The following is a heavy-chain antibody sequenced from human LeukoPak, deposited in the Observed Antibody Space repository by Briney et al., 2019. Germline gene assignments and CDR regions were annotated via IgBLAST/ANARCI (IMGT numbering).Heavy chain of an antibody. CDR1: QYTFTSYA. CDR2: INPNSGGT. CDR3: ARDRDWNLDY. V-gene: IGHV1-2*02. D-gene: IGHD1-1*01. Sequence: ASVKVSCKASQYTFTSYAIHWVRQAPGQRLEWMGWINPNSGGTNYAQKFQGRVTMTRDTSISTAYMELSRLRSDDTAVYYCARDRDWNLDYWGQGTLVTVSS. J-gene: IGHJ4*02.